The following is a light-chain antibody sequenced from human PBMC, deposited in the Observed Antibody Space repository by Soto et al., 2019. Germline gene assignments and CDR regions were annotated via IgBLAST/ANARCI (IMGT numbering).Light chain of an antibody. J-gene: IGKJ4*01. V-gene: IGKV1-9*01. CDR2: AAS. CDR1: QGISSS. CDR3: QQLKSFPLS. Sequence: IQSTQSPSSLSASVGDRVTITCRASQGISSSLAWYQQQPGKAPKLLIYAASTLQSGVPSRFSGSGSGTDFTLTISSLQPEDFATYYCQQLKSFPLSFGGGTKVDIK.